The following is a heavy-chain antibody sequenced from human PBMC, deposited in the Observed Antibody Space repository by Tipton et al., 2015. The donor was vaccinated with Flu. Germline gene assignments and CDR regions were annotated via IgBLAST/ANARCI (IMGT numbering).Heavy chain of an antibody. CDR3: AREAYCGGDCYWGRNWFDP. CDR1: GGSFSGYY. V-gene: IGHV4-34*01. D-gene: IGHD2-21*01. Sequence: TLSLTCAVYGGSFSGYYWSWIRQPPGKGLEWIGEINHSGSTNYNPSLKSRVTISVDTSKNQFSLKLSSVTAADTAVYYCAREAYCGGDCYWGRNWFDPWGQGTLVTVSS. CDR2: INHSGST. J-gene: IGHJ5*02.